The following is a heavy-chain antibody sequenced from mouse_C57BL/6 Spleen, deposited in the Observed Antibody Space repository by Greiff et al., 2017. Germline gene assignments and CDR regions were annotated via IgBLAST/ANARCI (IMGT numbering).Heavy chain of an antibody. D-gene: IGHD2-1*01. CDR2: INYDGSST. CDR1: GFTFSDYY. CDR3: ARAGIYYGLDY. V-gene: IGHV5-16*01. J-gene: IGHJ2*01. Sequence: EVKLVESEGGLVQPGSSMKLSCTASGFTFSDYYMAWVRQVPEKGLEWVANINYDGSSTYYLDSLKSRFIISRDNAKNILYLQMSSLKSEDTATYYCARAGIYYGLDYWGQGTTLTVSS.